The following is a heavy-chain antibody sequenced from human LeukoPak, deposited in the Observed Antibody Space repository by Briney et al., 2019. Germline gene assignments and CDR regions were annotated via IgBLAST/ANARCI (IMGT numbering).Heavy chain of an antibody. CDR1: GYTFTGYY. CDR2: INPNSGGT. Sequence: ASVKVSCKASGYTFTGYYMHWVRQAPGQGLEWIGWINPNSGGTNYAQKFQGRVTMTRDTSISTAYMELSRLRSDNTAVYYCARDGIAVAGRGNWFHSWRQGRLLTVSS. V-gene: IGHV1-2*02. D-gene: IGHD6-19*01. CDR3: ARDGIAVAGRGNWFHS. J-gene: IGHJ5*01.